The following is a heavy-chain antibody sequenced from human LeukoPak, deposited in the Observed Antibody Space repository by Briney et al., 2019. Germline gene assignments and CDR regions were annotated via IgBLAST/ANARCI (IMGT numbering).Heavy chain of an antibody. D-gene: IGHD3-3*01. V-gene: IGHV4-4*07. J-gene: IGHJ3*02. CDR1: GGSISSCY. Sequence: KPSETLSLTCTVSGGSISSCYWSWIRQPAGKGLEWIGRIYTSGSTNYNPSLKSRVTMSVDTSKNQFSLKLSSVTAADTAVYYCARDLRIFGEVIPPGAAFDIWGQGTMVTVSS. CDR2: IYTSGST. CDR3: ARDLRIFGEVIPPGAAFDI.